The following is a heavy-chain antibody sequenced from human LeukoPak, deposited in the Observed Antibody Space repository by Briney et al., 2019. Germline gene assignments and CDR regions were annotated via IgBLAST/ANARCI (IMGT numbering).Heavy chain of an antibody. J-gene: IGHJ4*02. CDR3: ARDWAYCGGDCHRYLGY. D-gene: IGHD2-21*02. CDR1: GYTFTSYY. V-gene: IGHV1-46*01. CDR2: INPSGGST. Sequence: ASVKASCNASGYTFTSYYMHWLRQAPGQGLEWMGIINPSGGSTSYAQKFQGRVTMTRDTSTSTVYMELSSLRSEDTAVYYCARDWAYCGGDCHRYLGYWGQGTLVTVSS.